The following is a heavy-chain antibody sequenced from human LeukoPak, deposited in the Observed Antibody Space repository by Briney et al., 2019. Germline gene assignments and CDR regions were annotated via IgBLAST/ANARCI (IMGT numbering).Heavy chain of an antibody. CDR1: GFIFSSYG. J-gene: IGHJ6*02. D-gene: IGHD3-22*01. CDR2: IYYDGSNK. CDR3: ARDTFYSSGVYGLDV. Sequence: PGRSLRLSCAASGFIFSSYGTHWVRQAPGKGLEWVAVIYYDGSNKYYADSVRGRFTISRDNSKNTLFLQMSSPRAEDTAVYYCARDTFYSSGVYGLDVWGQGTTVTVSS. V-gene: IGHV3-33*01.